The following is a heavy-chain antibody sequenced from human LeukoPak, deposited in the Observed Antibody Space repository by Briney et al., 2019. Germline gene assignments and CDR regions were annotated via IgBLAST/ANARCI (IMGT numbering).Heavy chain of an antibody. V-gene: IGHV3-23*01. Sequence: PGGSLRLSCATSGFTFSSYAMNWVRQAPGKGLEWVSFISFSGHVIYIAESVKGRFTISRDNSKNTLYLEMNNLRPADTGVYYCANDHFGSGSWDYWGRGTLVTVSS. CDR1: GFTFSSYA. CDR2: ISFSGHVI. J-gene: IGHJ4*02. D-gene: IGHD3-10*01. CDR3: ANDHFGSGSWDY.